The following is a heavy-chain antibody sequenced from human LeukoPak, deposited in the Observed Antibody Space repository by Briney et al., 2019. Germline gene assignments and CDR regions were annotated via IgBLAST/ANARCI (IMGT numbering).Heavy chain of an antibody. CDR2: ISYSGST. CDR3: ARAIGYSSVFDY. J-gene: IGHJ4*02. Sequence: SETLSLTCTVSRGSISSYFWSWIRQPPGKGLEWIGYISYSGSTNYNPSLKSRVTASVDTSKNQFSLRLSSVTAADTAVYYCARAIGYSSVFDYWGQGSLVTVSS. D-gene: IGHD6-19*01. CDR1: RGSISSYF. V-gene: IGHV4-59*01.